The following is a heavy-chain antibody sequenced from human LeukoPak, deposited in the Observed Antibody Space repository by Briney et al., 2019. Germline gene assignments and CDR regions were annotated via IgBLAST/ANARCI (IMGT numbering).Heavy chain of an antibody. J-gene: IGHJ4*02. V-gene: IGHV4-39*01. Sequence: PSETLSLTCTVSGGSISSSSYYWGWIRQPPGKGLEWIGSIYYSGSTYYNPSLKSRVTISVDTSKNKFSLQLSSVTAADTAVYYCARQPHVWYYGSGSYVYYFDYWGQGTLVTVSS. D-gene: IGHD3-10*01. CDR1: GGSISSSSYY. CDR2: IYYSGST. CDR3: ARQPHVWYYGSGSYVYYFDY.